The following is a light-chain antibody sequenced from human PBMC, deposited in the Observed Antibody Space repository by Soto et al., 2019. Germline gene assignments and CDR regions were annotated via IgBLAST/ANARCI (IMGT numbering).Light chain of an antibody. CDR1: SRDVGSYNY. Sequence: QSVLTQPTSASVSPGQSVTISCTGTSRDVGSYNYVSWYQQHPGKAPKLMISEVNKRASGVPDRSSGSKSGNTASLTVSGLQAEDEADYYCSSYAGTPFVFGTGTKVTVL. V-gene: IGLV2-8*01. J-gene: IGLJ1*01. CDR3: SSYAGTPFV. CDR2: EVN.